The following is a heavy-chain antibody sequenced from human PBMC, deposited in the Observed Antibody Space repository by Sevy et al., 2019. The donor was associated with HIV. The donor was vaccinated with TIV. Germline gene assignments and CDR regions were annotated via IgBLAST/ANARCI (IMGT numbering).Heavy chain of an antibody. CDR1: RFTFSSYG. Sequence: GGPLRLSCAASRFTFSSYGMHWVRQAPGKGLEWVAVISYDGSNKYVDSVKGRFTISRDNSKNTLYLQMNSLRPEDTAVYSCAKAQDGSGYSAYGMDVWGQGTTVTVSS. V-gene: IGHV3-30*18. CDR3: AKAQDGSGYSAYGMDV. J-gene: IGHJ6*02. CDR2: ISYDGSNK. D-gene: IGHD3-22*01.